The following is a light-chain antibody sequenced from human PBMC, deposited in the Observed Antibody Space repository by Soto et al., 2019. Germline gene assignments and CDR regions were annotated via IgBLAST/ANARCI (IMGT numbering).Light chain of an antibody. CDR3: QQYGGSPRAFT. Sequence: EIVLTQSPGTLSLSPGERVTLSCRASQGVSSNSLVWYQQKPGQAPRLLIYGASSRATGVPDRFSGSGSGTDFSLIINRLEPEDFAVYYCQQYGGSPRAFTFGQGTKLEIK. CDR2: GAS. J-gene: IGKJ2*01. V-gene: IGKV3-20*01. CDR1: QGVSSNS.